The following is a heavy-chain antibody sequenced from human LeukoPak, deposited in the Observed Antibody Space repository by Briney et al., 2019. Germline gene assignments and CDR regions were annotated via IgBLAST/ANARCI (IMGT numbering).Heavy chain of an antibody. CDR1: GGSFSGYY. V-gene: IGHV4-34*01. D-gene: IGHD3-22*01. CDR3: ARGKLSFGYYYDSSGQPYFDY. J-gene: IGHJ4*02. CDR2: INHSGST. Sequence: PSETLSLTCAVYGGSFSGYYWSWIRQPPGKGLEWIGEINHSGSTNYNPSLKSRVTISVDTSKNQFSLKLSSVTAADTAVYCCARGKLSFGYYYDSSGQPYFDYWGQGTLVTVSS.